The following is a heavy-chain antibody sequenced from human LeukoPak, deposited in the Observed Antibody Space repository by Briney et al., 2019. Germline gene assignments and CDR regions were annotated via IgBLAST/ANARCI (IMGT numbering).Heavy chain of an antibody. V-gene: IGHV3-30*04. Sequence: GRSLRLSCAASGFTFSSYAMHWVRQAPGKGLEWVAVISYDGSNKYYADSVKGRFTISRDNSKNTLYPQMNSLRAEDTAVYYCARDTGDYYDTRGFFDYWGQGTLVTVSS. CDR2: ISYDGSNK. J-gene: IGHJ4*02. CDR1: GFTFSSYA. D-gene: IGHD3-22*01. CDR3: ARDTGDYYDTRGFFDY.